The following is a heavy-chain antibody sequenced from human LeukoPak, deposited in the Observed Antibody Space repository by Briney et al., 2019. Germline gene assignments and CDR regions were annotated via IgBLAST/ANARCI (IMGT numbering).Heavy chain of an antibody. V-gene: IGHV3-7*01. CDR2: IKQDESEK. D-gene: IGHD3-3*02. CDR1: GFTFRSYW. J-gene: IGHJ6*03. CDR3: VRDWHLWSGQSYYYYMDV. Sequence: GGSLRLSCAASGFTFRSYWMSWVRQAPGKGLEWVASIKQDESEKNYIDSVKGRFTISRDNAKNSLYLQMNSLRAEDTAVYYCVRDWHLWSGQSYYYYMDVWGKGTSVTVSS.